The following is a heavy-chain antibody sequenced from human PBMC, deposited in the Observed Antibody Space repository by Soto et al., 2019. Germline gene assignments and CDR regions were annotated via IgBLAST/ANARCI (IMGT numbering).Heavy chain of an antibody. CDR1: GGTFSSYA. V-gene: IGHV1-69*12. Sequence: QVQLVQSGAEVKKPGSSVKVSCKASGGTFSSYAISWVRQAPGQGLEWMGGIIPIFGTANYAQKFQGRVTITADESTSTAYMELSSLRSEDTAVYYCARDPDYYDSSGYYDRDYWGQGTLVTVSS. CDR2: IIPIFGTA. D-gene: IGHD3-22*01. J-gene: IGHJ4*02. CDR3: ARDPDYYDSSGYYDRDY.